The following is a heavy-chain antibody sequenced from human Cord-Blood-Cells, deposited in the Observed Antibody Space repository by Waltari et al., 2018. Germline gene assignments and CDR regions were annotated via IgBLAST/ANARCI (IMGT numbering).Heavy chain of an antibody. V-gene: IGHV4-4*07. J-gene: IGHJ6*03. CDR3: ARVVYYGSGSFRSYYYYMDV. CDR2: IYTSGST. D-gene: IGHD3-10*01. CDR1: GGSISSYY. Sequence: QVQLQESGPGLVKPSETLSLTCTVSGGSISSYYWSWIRQPAGKGLEWIGRIYTSGSTNYSPSLKSRVTMSVGTSKNQFSLKLSSVTAADTAVYYCARVVYYGSGSFRSYYYYMDVWGKGTTVTVSS.